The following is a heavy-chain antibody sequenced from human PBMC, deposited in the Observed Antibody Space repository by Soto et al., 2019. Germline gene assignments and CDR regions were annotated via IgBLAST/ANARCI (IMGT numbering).Heavy chain of an antibody. D-gene: IGHD1-26*01. CDR3: ARGRYSGSYSSGDDY. CDR1: GGSFSGYY. J-gene: IGHJ4*02. Sequence: KPSETLSLTCAVYGGSFSGYYWSWIRQPPGKGLEWIGEINHSGSTNYNPSLKSRVTISVDTSKNQFSLKLSSVTAADTAVYYCARGRYSGSYSSGDDYWGQGTLVTVSS. V-gene: IGHV4-34*01. CDR2: INHSGST.